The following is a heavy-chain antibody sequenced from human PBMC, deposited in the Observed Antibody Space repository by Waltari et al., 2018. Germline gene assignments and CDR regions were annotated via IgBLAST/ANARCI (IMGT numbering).Heavy chain of an antibody. Sequence: QVQLQESGPGLVKPSETLSLTCPLSGVGISTYYWAWIRQSAGIGLEWIGRLYTSGQTNYNPSLKSRASMSADLSTNQFSLKLNSVTAADTAVYYCARSSGPDFDYWGQGILVTVSS. CDR2: LYTSGQT. CDR1: GVGISTYY. J-gene: IGHJ4*02. V-gene: IGHV4-4*07. CDR3: ARSSGPDFDY.